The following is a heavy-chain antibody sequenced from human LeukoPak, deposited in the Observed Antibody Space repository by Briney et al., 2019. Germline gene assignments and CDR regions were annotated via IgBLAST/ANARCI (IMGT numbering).Heavy chain of an antibody. D-gene: IGHD6-25*01. CDR1: GGSISSYY. J-gene: IGHJ3*02. CDR2: IYYSGST. Sequence: SETLSLTCTVSGGSISSYYWSWIRQPPGKGLEWIGYIYYSGSTNYNPSLKSRVTISVDTSKNQFSLKLSSVTAADTAVYYCARVGPGIAAALGAFDIWGQGTMVTVSS. CDR3: ARVGPGIAAALGAFDI. V-gene: IGHV4-59*08.